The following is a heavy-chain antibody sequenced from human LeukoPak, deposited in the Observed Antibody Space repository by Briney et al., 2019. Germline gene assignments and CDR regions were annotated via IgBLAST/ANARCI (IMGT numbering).Heavy chain of an antibody. J-gene: IGHJ4*02. D-gene: IGHD3-22*01. CDR1: GFTFSSYS. CDR2: ISSSSSYI. CDR3: ARIGALTYDSSGSGDAVDY. Sequence: GGSLRLSCAASGFTFSSYSMKWVRQAPGKGLEWVSSISSSSSYIYYADSVKGRFTISRDNAKNSLYLRMNSLRAEDTAVYYCARIGALTYDSSGSGDAVDYWGQGTLVTVSS. V-gene: IGHV3-21*01.